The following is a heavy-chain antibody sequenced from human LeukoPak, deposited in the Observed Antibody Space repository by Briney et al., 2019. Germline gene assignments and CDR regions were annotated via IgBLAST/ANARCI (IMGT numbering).Heavy chain of an antibody. Sequence: GASVKVSCKASGYTFTSYGISWVRQAPGQGLEWMGWISAYNGNTNYAQKLQGRVTMTTDTSTSTAYMELGSLRSDDTAVYYCARDGYSSSWYFLVSRTNWFDPWGQGTLVTVSS. CDR2: ISAYNGNT. D-gene: IGHD6-13*01. CDR3: ARDGYSSSWYFLVSRTNWFDP. CDR1: GYTFTSYG. V-gene: IGHV1-18*01. J-gene: IGHJ5*02.